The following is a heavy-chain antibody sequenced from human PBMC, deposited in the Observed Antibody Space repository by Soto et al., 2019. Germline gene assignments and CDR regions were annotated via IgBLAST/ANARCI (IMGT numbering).Heavy chain of an antibody. CDR3: ARLAETATPNLIVGATGELVSWFDP. V-gene: IGHV1-3*01. CDR1: GYTFTSYA. J-gene: IGHJ5*02. Sequence: GASVKVSCKASGYTFTSYAMHWVRQAPGQRLEWMGWINAGNGNTKYSQKFQGRVTITRDTSASTAYMELSSLRSEDTAVYYCARLAETATPNLIVGATGELVSWFDPWGQGTLVTVSS. CDR2: INAGNGNT. D-gene: IGHD1-26*01.